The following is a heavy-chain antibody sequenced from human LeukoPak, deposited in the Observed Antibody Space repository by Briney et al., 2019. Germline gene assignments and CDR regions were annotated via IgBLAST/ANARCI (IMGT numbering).Heavy chain of an antibody. D-gene: IGHD6-13*01. Sequence: ASVKVSCTASGYTFTSYYMHWVRQAPGQGLEWVGIINPSGGSSNYAQKFQGRVTMTRDTSTSTVYMELSSLRSEDTAVYYCARAGIAAAGTGGPWGQGTLVTVSS. V-gene: IGHV1-46*01. J-gene: IGHJ5*02. CDR2: INPSGGSS. CDR3: ARAGIAAAGTGGP. CDR1: GYTFTSYY.